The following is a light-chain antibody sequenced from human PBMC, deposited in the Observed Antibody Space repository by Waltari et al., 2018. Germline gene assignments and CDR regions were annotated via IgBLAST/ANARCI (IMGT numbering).Light chain of an antibody. J-gene: IGKJ4*01. CDR2: DTS. V-gene: IGKV3-11*01. Sequence: EIVLTPSPATLSLSTGERVTLSCRASQTIGNYVAWYQQKPGHAPMLLIYDTSNRATCIPARFRGSGSGTDFTLTINSLEPEDFAVYFCQQRSNWPTFGGGTKVEIK. CDR3: QQRSNWPT. CDR1: QTIGNY.